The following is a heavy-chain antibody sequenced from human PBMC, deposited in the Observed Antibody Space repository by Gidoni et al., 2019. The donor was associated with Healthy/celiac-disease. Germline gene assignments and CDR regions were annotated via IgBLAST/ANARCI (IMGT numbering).Heavy chain of an antibody. CDR1: GFTFGSYA. V-gene: IGHV3-30*04. D-gene: IGHD3-16*01. J-gene: IGHJ6*02. Sequence: QVQLVESGGGVVQPGRSLSLSCAASGFTFGSYAMPWVRQAPGKGLEWVAVISYDGSNKYYADSVKGRFTISRDNSKNTLYLQMNSLRAEDTAVYYCARDKDDYVWGSPIPYGMDVWGQGTTVTVSS. CDR3: ARDKDDYVWGSPIPYGMDV. CDR2: ISYDGSNK.